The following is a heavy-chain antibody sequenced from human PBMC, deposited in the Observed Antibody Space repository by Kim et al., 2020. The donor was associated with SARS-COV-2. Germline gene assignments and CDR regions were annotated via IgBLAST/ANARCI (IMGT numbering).Heavy chain of an antibody. CDR3: AKMTWGSAHMFDY. Sequence: PGKGLEWIAYINTGGSAIYYADSTKGRFTISRNNAKNSLFLQMNSLGNDDTAVYYCAKMTWGSAHMFDYWGRGTLVTVSS. D-gene: IGHD3-16*01. CDR2: INTGGSAI. J-gene: IGHJ4*02. V-gene: IGHV3-48*02.